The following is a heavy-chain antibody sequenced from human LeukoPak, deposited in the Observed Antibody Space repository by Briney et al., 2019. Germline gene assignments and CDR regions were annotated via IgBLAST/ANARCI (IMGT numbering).Heavy chain of an antibody. V-gene: IGHV1-18*01. D-gene: IGHD2-2*01. CDR2: ISAYNGNT. CDR1: GYTFTSYG. CDR3: ARGDCSSTSCYYYYYYGMDV. J-gene: IGHJ6*02. Sequence: GASVEVSCKASGYTFTSYGISWVRQAPGQGLEWMGWISAYNGNTNYAQKLQGRVTMTTDTSTSTAYMELRSLRSDDTAVYYCARGDCSSTSCYYYYYYGMDVWGQGTTVTVSS.